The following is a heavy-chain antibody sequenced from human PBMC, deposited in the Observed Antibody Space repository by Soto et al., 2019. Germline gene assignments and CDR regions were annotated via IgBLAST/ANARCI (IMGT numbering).Heavy chain of an antibody. V-gene: IGHV4-39*01. D-gene: IGHD3-22*01. J-gene: IGHJ4*02. CDR1: GGSISSSSYY. CDR2: IYYSGST. CDR3: ARQMYYYDSSGSTEFDY. Sequence: SETLSLTCTVSGGSISSSSYYWGWIRQPPGKGLEWIGSIYYSGSTYYNPSLKSRVTISVDTSKNQFSLKLSSVTAADTAVYYCARQMYYYDSSGSTEFDYWGQGTLVTVSS.